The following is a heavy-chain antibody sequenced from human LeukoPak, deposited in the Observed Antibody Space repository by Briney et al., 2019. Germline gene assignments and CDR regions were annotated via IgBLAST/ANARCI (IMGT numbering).Heavy chain of an antibody. CDR3: ARDIVVVPAARSAFDP. CDR2: INPSGGST. V-gene: IGHV1-46*03. CDR1: GYTFTSYY. D-gene: IGHD2-2*01. J-gene: IGHJ5*02. Sequence: ASVKVSCKASGYTFTSYYMHWVRQAPGQGLEWMGIINPSGGSTSYAQKFQGRVTITRDTSTSTVYMELSSLRSEDTAVYYCARDIVVVPAARSAFDPWGQGTLVTVSS.